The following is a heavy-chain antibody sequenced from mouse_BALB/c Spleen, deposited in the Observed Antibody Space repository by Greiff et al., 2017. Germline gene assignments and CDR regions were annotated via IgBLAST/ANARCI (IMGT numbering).Heavy chain of an antibody. CDR3: ARLGYDGYYVGAMDY. D-gene: IGHD2-3*01. CDR1: GFTFSSYT. CDR2: ISNGGGST. V-gene: IGHV5-12-2*01. J-gene: IGHJ4*01. Sequence: EVMLVESGGGLVQPGGSLKLSCAASGFTFSSYTMSWVRQTPEKRLEWVAYISNGGGSTYYPDTVKGRFTISRDNAKNTLYLQMSSLKSEDTAMYYCARLGYDGYYVGAMDYWGQGTSVTVSS.